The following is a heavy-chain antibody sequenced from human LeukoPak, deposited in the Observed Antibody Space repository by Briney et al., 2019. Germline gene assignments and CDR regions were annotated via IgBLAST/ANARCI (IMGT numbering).Heavy chain of an antibody. Sequence: SETLSLTCTISGGSVSDYYWSWIRQPPGKGLEWIGSIYHSGSTYYNPSLKSRVTISVDTSKNQFSLKLSSVTAADTAVYYCARGVMVRGVSYYYYYYMDVWGKGTTVTVSS. V-gene: IGHV4-38-2*02. D-gene: IGHD3-10*01. J-gene: IGHJ6*03. CDR2: IYHSGST. CDR1: GGSVSDYY. CDR3: ARGVMVRGVSYYYYYYMDV.